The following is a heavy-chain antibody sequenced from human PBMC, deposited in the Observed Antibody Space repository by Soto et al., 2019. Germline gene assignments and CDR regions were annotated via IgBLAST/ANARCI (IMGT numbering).Heavy chain of an antibody. V-gene: IGHV4-4*07. CDR3: ATGKSRNYFDF. CDR2: IYTAGII. CDR1: GDSISDYY. J-gene: IGHJ4*02. Sequence: QMQLQESGPGLVKPSETLSLNCSVSGDSISDYYWTWLRQPAGKAPEWIGRIYTAGIIIHNPALRSRVTVSLDTSINQSSLKLNSVPAADTAVYYCATGKSRNYFDFWGQGALVTVSS. D-gene: IGHD1-1*01.